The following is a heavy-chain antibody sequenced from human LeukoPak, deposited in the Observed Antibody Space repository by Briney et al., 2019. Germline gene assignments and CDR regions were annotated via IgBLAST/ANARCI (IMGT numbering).Heavy chain of an antibody. D-gene: IGHD3-22*01. CDR2: ISGSGGST. J-gene: IGHJ4*02. CDR1: GFTFSDYY. CDR3: AKVFDSSGYFTSFDY. V-gene: IGHV3-23*01. Sequence: PGGSLRLSCAASGFTFSDYYMSWVRQAPGKGLEWVSAISGSGGSTYYADSVKGRFTISRDNSKNTLYLQMNSLRAEDTAVYYCAKVFDSSGYFTSFDYWGQGTLVTVSS.